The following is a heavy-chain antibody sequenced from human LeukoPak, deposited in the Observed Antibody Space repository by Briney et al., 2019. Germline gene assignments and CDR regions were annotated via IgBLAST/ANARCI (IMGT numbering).Heavy chain of an antibody. CDR2: ISGSGGST. CDR3: AKGPYYDFWSGSYYFDY. D-gene: IGHD3-3*01. J-gene: IGHJ4*02. V-gene: IGHV3-23*01. CDR1: GFTFSSYA. Sequence: GGSLRLSCAASGFTFSSYAMSWVRQAPGKGLEWVSAISGSGGSTCYADSVKGRFTISRDNPKNTLYLQMNSLRAEDTAVYYCAKGPYYDFWSGSYYFDYWGQGTLVTVSS.